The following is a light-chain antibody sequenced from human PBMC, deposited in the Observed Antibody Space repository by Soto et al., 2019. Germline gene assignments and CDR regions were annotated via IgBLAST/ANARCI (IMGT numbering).Light chain of an antibody. CDR1: SSNVGHNS. J-gene: IGLJ1*01. V-gene: IGLV1-51*01. CDR2: DNN. Sequence: QSVLTQPPSVSAAPGQEVTISCSGSSSNVGHNSVSWYQHLSGTAPKLFIYDNNERPSGIPARFSGSKSGTSATLGITGLQTGDEADYYCGAWDDRLTVYVFGSGTKVTVL. CDR3: GAWDDRLTVYV.